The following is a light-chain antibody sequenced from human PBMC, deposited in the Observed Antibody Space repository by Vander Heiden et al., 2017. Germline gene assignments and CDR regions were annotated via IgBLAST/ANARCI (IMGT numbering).Light chain of an antibody. CDR3: QKYDRAPHT. CDR1: QVIGNH. CDR2: GPS. V-gene: IGKV1-27*01. J-gene: IGKJ5*01. Sequence: DVQMTQSPPCLSASVGDRLMITCRASQVIGNHLAWYQQKLGKVPNLLIYGPSTLQSGVPSRFSGSGSGTDFTLTISSLQTEDFATYYCQKYDRAPHTFGQGTRLEIK.